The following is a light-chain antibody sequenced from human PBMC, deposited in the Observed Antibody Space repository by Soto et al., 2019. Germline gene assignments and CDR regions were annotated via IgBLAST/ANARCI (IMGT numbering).Light chain of an antibody. CDR2: GAS. CDR1: QSVSSH. CDR3: QQYNNWPRT. V-gene: IGKV3-15*01. J-gene: IGKJ5*01. Sequence: EIVMTQSPGTLSLSPGERATLSCRASQSVSSHLAWYQQKPGEAPRLLIYGASTRAADIAVRCSGSGSGTEFTLTISRLQSEDFAVYYCQQYNNWPRTFGQGTRLDIK.